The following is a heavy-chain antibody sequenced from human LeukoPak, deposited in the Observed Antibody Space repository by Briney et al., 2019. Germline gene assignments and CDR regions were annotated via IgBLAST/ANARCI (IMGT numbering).Heavy chain of an antibody. Sequence: GGSLRLSCAASGFTFSSYWMSWVRQAPGKGLEWVANIKQDGSEKYYVDSVKGRFTISRDNAKNSLYLQMNSLRAEDTAVYYCAREEPSGYYYYMDVWGKGTTVTVSS. CDR3: AREEPSGYYYYMDV. J-gene: IGHJ6*03. D-gene: IGHD3-10*01. CDR2: IKQDGSEK. CDR1: GFTFSSYW. V-gene: IGHV3-7*01.